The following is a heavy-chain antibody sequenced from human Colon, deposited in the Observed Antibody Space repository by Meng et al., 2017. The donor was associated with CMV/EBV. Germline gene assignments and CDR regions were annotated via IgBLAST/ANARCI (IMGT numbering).Heavy chain of an antibody. CDR1: GFTFSTYW. CDR2: ISGDGGMT. D-gene: IGHD1-26*01. Sequence: EVRLVGLGGVLVQPGVSLRLSCAASGFTFSTYWMHWVRQGPGKGPVWLSRISGDGGMTSYADSVKGRFTISRDNAKNTLYLQMNSLRVEDTAVYYCARGVGESLGWEMGYWGQGTLVTVSS. J-gene: IGHJ4*02. CDR3: ARGVGESLGWEMGY. V-gene: IGHV3-74*01.